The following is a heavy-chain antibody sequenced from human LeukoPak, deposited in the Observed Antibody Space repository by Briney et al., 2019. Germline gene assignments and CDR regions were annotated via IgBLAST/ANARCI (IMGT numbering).Heavy chain of an antibody. V-gene: IGHV4-4*07. J-gene: IGHJ4*02. Sequence: SETLSLTCTVSGGSISSYYWSWVRQPAGKGLEWIGRIYSSGSTDYNPSLKSRVSMSVDTSKKQFSLNLRFVTAADTALYYCARMYSGTYGGIDYWGQGTLVTVSS. CDR3: ARMYSGTYGGIDY. D-gene: IGHD1-26*01. CDR2: IYSSGST. CDR1: GGSISSYY.